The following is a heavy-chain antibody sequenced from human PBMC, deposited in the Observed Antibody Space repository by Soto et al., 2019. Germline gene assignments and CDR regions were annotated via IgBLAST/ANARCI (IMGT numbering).Heavy chain of an antibody. Sequence: ASVRVSCKASGYSFTDYHIHWVRQAPGQGLEWLGRINPKSGGTSTAQKFQGWVTMTRDRSISTVYMELTRLRSDDTAVYFCARGHSTDCSNGVCSLFYNHEMDVWGQGTTVTVSS. D-gene: IGHD2-8*01. CDR3: ARGHSTDCSNGVCSLFYNHEMDV. V-gene: IGHV1-2*04. CDR2: INPKSGGT. CDR1: GYSFTDYH. J-gene: IGHJ6*02.